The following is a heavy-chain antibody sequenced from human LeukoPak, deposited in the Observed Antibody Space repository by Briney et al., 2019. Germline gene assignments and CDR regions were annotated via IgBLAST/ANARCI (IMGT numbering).Heavy chain of an antibody. CDR3: ARGRTQRSSGWLYYFDY. Sequence: ASVKVSCKASGYTFTSYDINWVRQATGQGLEWMGWMNPNSGNTGYAQKFQGRVTMTRNTSISTAYMELSSLRSEDTAVYYCARGRTQRSSGWLYYFDYWGQGTLVTVSS. CDR2: MNPNSGNT. CDR1: GYTFTSYD. J-gene: IGHJ4*02. V-gene: IGHV1-8*01. D-gene: IGHD6-19*01.